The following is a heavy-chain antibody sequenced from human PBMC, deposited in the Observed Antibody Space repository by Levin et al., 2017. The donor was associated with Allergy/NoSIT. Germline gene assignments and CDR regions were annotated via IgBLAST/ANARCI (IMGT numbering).Heavy chain of an antibody. CDR2: ISGSGGST. V-gene: IGHV3-23*01. Sequence: GESLKISCAASGFTFSSYAMNWVRQAPGKGLEWVSAISGSGGSTYYADSVKGRFTISRDNSKNTLYLQMNSLRAEDTAVYYCAKDRDSSSGYPYYFDYWGQGTLVTVSS. CDR1: GFTFSSYA. J-gene: IGHJ4*02. CDR3: AKDRDSSSGYPYYFDY. D-gene: IGHD6-13*01.